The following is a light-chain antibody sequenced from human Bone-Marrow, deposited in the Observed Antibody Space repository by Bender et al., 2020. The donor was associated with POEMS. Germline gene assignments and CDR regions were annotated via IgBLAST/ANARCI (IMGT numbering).Light chain of an antibody. Sequence: QSALTPPASVSGSPGQSITISCTGTSSGVGNYELVSWYQHQPGKAPRLVIYEVTTRSSGISSRLSGSKSGNVASLTISGLQAEDEADYFCCSYGGSGASPYVCGTGTKVTV. J-gene: IGLJ1*01. CDR2: EVT. CDR3: CSYGGSGASPYV. V-gene: IGLV2-23*02. CDR1: SSGVGNYEL.